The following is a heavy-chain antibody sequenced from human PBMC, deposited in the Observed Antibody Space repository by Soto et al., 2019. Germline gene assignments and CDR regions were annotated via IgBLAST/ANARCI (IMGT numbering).Heavy chain of an antibody. CDR1: GFSLSTSGLA. CDR2: IYWDDDK. Sequence: QITLKESGPTLVKPTQTLTLTCTFSGFSLSTSGLAVAWIRQPPGTALECLALIYWDDDKRYSPSLQSRLTISKDTAKSQVVLTVTNMDPVDTATYYCAHRERSGYLNYWGQGTLVTVSS. J-gene: IGHJ4*02. D-gene: IGHD3-22*01. CDR3: AHRERSGYLNY. V-gene: IGHV2-5*02.